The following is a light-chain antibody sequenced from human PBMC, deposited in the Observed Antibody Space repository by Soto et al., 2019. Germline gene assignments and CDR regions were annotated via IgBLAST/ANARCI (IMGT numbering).Light chain of an antibody. CDR3: SSYTTSSTLV. CDR2: DVN. V-gene: IGLV2-14*03. J-gene: IGLJ3*02. CDR1: SSDVGGYNY. Sequence: QSALTQPASVSGSPGQSITISCTGTSSDVGGYNYVSWYQQHPGKAPKLMIYDVNNRPSGVSNRFSGSKSGNTASLTISGVQAEDEDHYYCSSYTTSSTLVFGGGTKLTVL.